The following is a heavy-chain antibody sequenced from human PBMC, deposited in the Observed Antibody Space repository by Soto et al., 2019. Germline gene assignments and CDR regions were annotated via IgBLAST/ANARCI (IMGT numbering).Heavy chain of an antibody. J-gene: IGHJ6*02. Sequence: SEPLSLTCSVSSGSISSNSYLWGWIRQPPGKGLEWIGAILYSGDTYYSESLKSRVTMSVDTAKNQFSLKLNSVTAADTAVYYCARQGRNTKIVILRHYATDFWGQGTAVTVSS. CDR3: ARQGRNTKIVILRHYATDF. D-gene: IGHD3-22*01. CDR2: ILYSGDT. V-gene: IGHV4-39*01. CDR1: SGSISSNSYL.